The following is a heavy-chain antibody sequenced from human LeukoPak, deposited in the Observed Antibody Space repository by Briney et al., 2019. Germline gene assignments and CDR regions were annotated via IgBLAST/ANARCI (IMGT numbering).Heavy chain of an antibody. CDR2: ISSSSSYI. J-gene: IGHJ4*02. Sequence: GGSLRLSCVVSGITFSTYSMSWVRQAPGKGLEWVSSISSSSSYIYYADSMKGRFTISRDNAKNSLYLQMNSLRVDDTAVYYRARENSGYLDYWGQGTLVTVSS. CDR1: GITFSTYS. D-gene: IGHD1-7*01. CDR3: ARENSGYLDY. V-gene: IGHV3-21*01.